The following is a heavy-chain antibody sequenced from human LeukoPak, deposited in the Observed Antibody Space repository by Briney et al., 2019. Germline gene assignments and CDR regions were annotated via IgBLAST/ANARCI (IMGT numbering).Heavy chain of an antibody. CDR2: ISGSGGST. CDR1: GFTFSSYA. Sequence: GGSLRLSCAASGFTFSSYAMSWVRQAPGKGLEWVSAISGSGGSTYYADSVKGRFTISRDNSKNTLYLQMSSLRAEDTAVYYCAKGLYCTNGVCYTIGGYFDYWGQGTLVTVSS. J-gene: IGHJ4*02. V-gene: IGHV3-23*01. CDR3: AKGLYCTNGVCYTIGGYFDY. D-gene: IGHD2-8*01.